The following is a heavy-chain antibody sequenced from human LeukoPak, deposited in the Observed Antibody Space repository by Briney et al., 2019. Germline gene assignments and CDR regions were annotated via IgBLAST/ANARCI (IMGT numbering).Heavy chain of an antibody. CDR3: ARAPHLTIFGAVNFDY. V-gene: IGHV4-4*07. Sequence: SETLSLTCTVSGGSISTFYWTWIRQPAGKGLEWIGRIFTSGNTNYNPSLKSRVTLSVDTSKNQFSLKLSSVTTADTAVYYCARAPHLTIFGAVNFDYWGQGTLVTVSS. CDR2: IFTSGNT. J-gene: IGHJ4*02. D-gene: IGHD3-3*01. CDR1: GGSISTFY.